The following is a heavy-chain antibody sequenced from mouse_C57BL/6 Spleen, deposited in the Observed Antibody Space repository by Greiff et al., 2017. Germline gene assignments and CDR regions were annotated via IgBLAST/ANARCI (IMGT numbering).Heavy chain of an antibody. V-gene: IGHV1-64*01. CDR2: IHPNSGST. CDR1: GYTFTSYW. Sequence: QVQLQQSGAELVKPGASVKLSCKASGYTFTSYWMHWVKQRPGQGLEWIGMIHPNSGSTNYNEKFKSKATLTVDKSSSTAYMQLSSLTSEDSAVYYCARCPGDSSGFDAMDYWGQGTSVTVSS. D-gene: IGHD3-2*02. CDR3: ARCPGDSSGFDAMDY. J-gene: IGHJ4*01.